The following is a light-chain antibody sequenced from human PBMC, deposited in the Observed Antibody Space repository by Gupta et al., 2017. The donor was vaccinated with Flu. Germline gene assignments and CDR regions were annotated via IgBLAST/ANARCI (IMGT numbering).Light chain of an antibody. Sequence: QTGRSTCKGERRRRDYESWYQQKTGQAPVMVIYDKNKRPSGITDRFSGSSSGKTAALTITGAQAEDEADYYCKSRDSSDNYQAVFGGGTKLTVL. CDR1: RRRRDY. J-gene: IGLJ2*01. CDR2: DKN. CDR3: KSRDSSDNYQAV. V-gene: IGLV3-19*01.